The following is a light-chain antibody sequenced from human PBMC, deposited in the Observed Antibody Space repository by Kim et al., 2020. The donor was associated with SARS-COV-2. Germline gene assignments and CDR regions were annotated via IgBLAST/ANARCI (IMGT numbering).Light chain of an antibody. Sequence: QSVLTQPPSVSAAPGQRVTISCSGNNSNIVNNYVSWYQQLPGTAPKLLIYDNNKRPSGIPDRFSGSKSGTSATLGTTGLQTGDEADYYCGTWDSSLSARVFGGGTQLTVL. J-gene: IGLJ3*02. CDR3: GTWDSSLSARV. CDR1: NSNIVNNY. V-gene: IGLV1-51*01. CDR2: DNN.